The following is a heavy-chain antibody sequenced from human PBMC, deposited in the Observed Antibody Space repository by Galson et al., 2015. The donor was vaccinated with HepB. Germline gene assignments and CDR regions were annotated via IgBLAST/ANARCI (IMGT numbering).Heavy chain of an antibody. CDR1: GFTFSNYG. D-gene: IGHD6-13*01. Sequence: SLRLSCAASGFTFSNYGMYWVRQAPGKGLEWMAVISYDGSYQYYAESVKGRFTISRDNSKNTLYLQMNSLGGEDTAVYFCAREVTLTSSWYYYGMDVWGHGTTVIVSS. CDR3: AREVTLTSSWYYYGMDV. V-gene: IGHV3-30*19. CDR2: ISYDGSYQ. J-gene: IGHJ6*02.